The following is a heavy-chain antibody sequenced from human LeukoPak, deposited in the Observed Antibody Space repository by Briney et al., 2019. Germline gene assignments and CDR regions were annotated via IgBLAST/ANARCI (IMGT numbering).Heavy chain of an antibody. Sequence: GGSLRLSCAASGFTFDDYAMHWVRQAPGKGLEWVSGISWNSGSIGYADSVKGRFTISRDNAKNSLYLQMNSLRAEDTALYYCAKDMIAAAGPDAFDIWGQGTMVTVSS. J-gene: IGHJ3*02. CDR2: ISWNSGSI. V-gene: IGHV3-9*01. CDR3: AKDMIAAAGPDAFDI. CDR1: GFTFDDYA. D-gene: IGHD6-13*01.